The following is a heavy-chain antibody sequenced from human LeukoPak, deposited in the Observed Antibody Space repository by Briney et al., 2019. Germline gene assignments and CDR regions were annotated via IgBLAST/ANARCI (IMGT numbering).Heavy chain of an antibody. CDR2: ISGYNGHT. V-gene: IGHV1-18*01. Sequence: ASVKVSCKASGYTFSEYNFSWVRQVPGQGLEWLGWISGYNGHTKYAQKMQGRVTMTRDESTSTVYMELRSLISDDTAIYYCARENDYDDYGGAFDIWGQGTMVTVSS. CDR3: ARENDYDDYGGAFDI. D-gene: IGHD4-17*01. CDR1: GYTFSEYN. J-gene: IGHJ3*02.